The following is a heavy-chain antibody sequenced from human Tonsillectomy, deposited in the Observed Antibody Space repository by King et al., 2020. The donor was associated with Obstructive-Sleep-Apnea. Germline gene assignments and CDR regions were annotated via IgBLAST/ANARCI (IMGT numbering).Heavy chain of an antibody. J-gene: IGHJ4*02. CDR2: IRGSDGNS. CDR1: GFTFSNNA. V-gene: IGHV3-23*04. CDR3: ASFAQWLSAQVDY. Sequence: VQLVESGGGLVQPGGSLRLSCAASGFTFSNNAMSCVSPAPGTGLEWVSGIRGSDGNSYYADSVKGRLTISRDNSKNTLYLQMNSLRAEDTAVYYCASFAQWLSAQVDYWGQGTLVTVSS. D-gene: IGHD3-22*01.